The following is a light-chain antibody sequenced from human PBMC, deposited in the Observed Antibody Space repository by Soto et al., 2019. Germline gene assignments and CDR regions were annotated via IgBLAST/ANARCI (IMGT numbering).Light chain of an antibody. CDR1: SSNIGRNT. J-gene: IGLJ1*01. CDR2: GNN. V-gene: IGLV1-44*01. CDR3: TAWDDGLTGYV. Sequence: QSVLTQPPSASGTPGQRVTISCSGSSSNIGRNTVNWYQQLPGTAPKLLIYGNNERPSGVPDRFSGSKSGTSASLAISGLQSEDEADYYCTAWDDGLTGYVFGTGTKVTVL.